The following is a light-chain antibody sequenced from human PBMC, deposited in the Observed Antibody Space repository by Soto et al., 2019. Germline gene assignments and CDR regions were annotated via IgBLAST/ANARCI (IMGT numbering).Light chain of an antibody. Sequence: EIVLTQYPATLSLSPGEIATLSCRASQSVSSYLAWYQQKPGQAPRLLIYDASNRATGIPARFSGSGSGTDFTLTISSLEPEDSAVYYCQQRHRWPITFGQGTRLEIK. CDR3: QQRHRWPIT. V-gene: IGKV3-11*01. CDR1: QSVSSY. J-gene: IGKJ5*01. CDR2: DAS.